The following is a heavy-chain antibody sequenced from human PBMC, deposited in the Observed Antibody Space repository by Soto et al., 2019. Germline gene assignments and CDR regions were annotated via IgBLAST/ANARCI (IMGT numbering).Heavy chain of an antibody. CDR3: ARATGDSSGYRYYYYYYGMDV. CDR2: ISAYNGNT. Sequence: QVQLVQSGAEVKKPGASVKVSCKASGYTFTSYGISWVRQAPGQGLEWRGWISAYNGNTNYAQKLQGRVTMTTDTSTSTAYMELRSLRSDDTAVYYCARATGDSSGYRYYYYYYGMDVWGQGTTVTVSS. D-gene: IGHD3-22*01. J-gene: IGHJ6*02. CDR1: GYTFTSYG. V-gene: IGHV1-18*01.